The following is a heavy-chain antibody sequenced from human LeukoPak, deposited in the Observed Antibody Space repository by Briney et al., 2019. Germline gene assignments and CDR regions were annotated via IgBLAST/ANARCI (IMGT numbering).Heavy chain of an antibody. D-gene: IGHD1-26*01. Sequence: PSETLSLTCAVYSGSFNGYYWSWIRQPPGKGLEWIGEINHSGSTNYNPSLKSRVTISVDTSKNQFSLKLSSVTAADTAVYYCARTNGIVGASPVGYFDYWGQGTLVTVSS. CDR3: ARTNGIVGASPVGYFDY. V-gene: IGHV4-34*01. CDR2: INHSGST. J-gene: IGHJ4*02. CDR1: SGSFNGYY.